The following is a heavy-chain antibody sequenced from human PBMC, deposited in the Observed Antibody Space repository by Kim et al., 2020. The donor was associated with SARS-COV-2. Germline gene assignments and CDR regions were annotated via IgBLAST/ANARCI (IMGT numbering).Heavy chain of an antibody. J-gene: IGHJ5*02. CDR2: GSKK. CDR3: ATLIGFDP. V-gene: IGHV3-30*01. Sequence: GSKKDYADSVKGRFTISRDNSKNTLYLQMNSLRAEDTAVYYCATLIGFDPWGQGTLVTVSS.